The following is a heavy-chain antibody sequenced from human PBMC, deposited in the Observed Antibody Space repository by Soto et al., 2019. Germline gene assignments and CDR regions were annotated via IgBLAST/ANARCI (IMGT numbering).Heavy chain of an antibody. CDR2: ISAYNVKT. Sequence: QVQLVQSGGEVKKPGASVKLSCTASGYTFTSYGISWVRQAPGQGLEWMGWISAYNVKTNYAQNVQGRVTMTTDTSTRKAYMDMRSMRSDDTAVYYCARGGDVNYYHGMDVWGQGTTVTVSS. D-gene: IGHD5-12*01. CDR1: GYTFTSYG. CDR3: ARGGDVNYYHGMDV. V-gene: IGHV1-18*01. J-gene: IGHJ6*02.